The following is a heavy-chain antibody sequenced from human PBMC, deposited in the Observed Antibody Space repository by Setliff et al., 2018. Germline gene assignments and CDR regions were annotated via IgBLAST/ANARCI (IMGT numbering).Heavy chain of an antibody. Sequence: PSETLSLTCTVSGGSISSYYWSWIRQPAGKGLEWIGRIYTSGSTNYNPSLKSQVTISMDTSKNQFSLKVSSVTAADTAVYYCARSFSRREKFLLDYWGQGALVTVSS. CDR2: IYTSGST. CDR1: GGSISSYY. CDR3: ARSFSRREKFLLDY. V-gene: IGHV4-4*07. J-gene: IGHJ4*02.